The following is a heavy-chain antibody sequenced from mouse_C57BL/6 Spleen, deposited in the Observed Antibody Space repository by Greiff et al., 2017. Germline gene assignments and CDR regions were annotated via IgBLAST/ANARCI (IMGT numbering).Heavy chain of an antibody. CDR2: INPSSGYT. CDR3: ARGEDGSSPYWYFDV. V-gene: IGHV1-4*01. CDR1: GYTFTSYT. Sequence: VQLVESGAELARPGASVKMSCKASGYTFTSYTMHWVKQRPGQGLEWIGYINPSSGYTKYNQKFKDKATLTADKSSSTAYMQLSSLTSEDSAVYYCARGEDGSSPYWYFDVWGTGTTVTVAS. J-gene: IGHJ1*03. D-gene: IGHD1-1*01.